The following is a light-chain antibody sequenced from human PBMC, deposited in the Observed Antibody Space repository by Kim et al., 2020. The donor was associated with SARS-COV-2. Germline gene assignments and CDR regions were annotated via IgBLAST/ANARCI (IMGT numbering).Light chain of an antibody. Sequence: EIVMTQSPATLSVSPGERATLSCRASQSVSSNLAWYQQKPGQAPRLLISDASTRAIGIPARFSGSGSGTEFTLTISSLQSEDFAFYYCQQCNNWPLTFGGGTKVDIK. V-gene: IGKV3-15*01. CDR1: QSVSSN. J-gene: IGKJ4*02. CDR3: QQCNNWPLT. CDR2: DAS.